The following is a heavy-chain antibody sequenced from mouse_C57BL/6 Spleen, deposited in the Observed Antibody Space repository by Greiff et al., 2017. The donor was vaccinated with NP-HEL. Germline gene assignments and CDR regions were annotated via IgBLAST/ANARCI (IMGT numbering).Heavy chain of an antibody. CDR2: IRNKANGYTT. D-gene: IGHD1-1*01. J-gene: IGHJ1*03. CDR1: GFTFTDYY. CDR3: ARYKSSYGYFDV. V-gene: IGHV7-3*01. Sequence: EVKLVESGGGLVQPGGSLSLSCAASGFTFTDYYMSWVRQPPGKALEWLGFIRNKANGYTTEYSASVKGRFTISRANSQSILYLQMNALRAEDSATYYCARYKSSYGYFDVWGTGTTVTVSS.